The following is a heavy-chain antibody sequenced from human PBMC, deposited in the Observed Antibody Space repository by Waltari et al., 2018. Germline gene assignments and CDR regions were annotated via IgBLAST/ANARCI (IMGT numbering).Heavy chain of an antibody. D-gene: IGHD3-3*02. V-gene: IGHV1-2*06. J-gene: IGHJ3*01. CDR1: GYTFIDHY. Sequence: QVQLVQPGAEVGKPGASVTVPCRASGYTFIDHYNHWVRQAPGQGLEWMGRINTKSGDISYAQRFEGRVTMTRDTSIRTAYMELSDLRSDDTAMYYCARDIIGVGGTEDAFDVWGQGTLVTVSS. CDR2: INTKSGDI. CDR3: ARDIIGVGGTEDAFDV.